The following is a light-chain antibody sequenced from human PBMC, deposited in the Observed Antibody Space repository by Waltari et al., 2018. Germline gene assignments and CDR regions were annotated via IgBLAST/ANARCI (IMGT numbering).Light chain of an antibody. J-gene: IGKJ3*01. CDR2: WAS. V-gene: IGKV4-1*01. CDR1: QSVLHSSNNKNN. Sequence: DIVMTQSPDSLAVSLGERATINCKSSQSVLHSSNNKNNLAWYQQKPGQPPKLLIYWASTRESRVPDRFSGSGSGTDFTLTISSLQAEDVAVYYCHQYYSIPRTFGPGTKVDIK. CDR3: HQYYSIPRT.